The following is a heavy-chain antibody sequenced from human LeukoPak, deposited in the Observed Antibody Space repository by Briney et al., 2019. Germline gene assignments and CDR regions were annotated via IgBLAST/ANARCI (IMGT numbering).Heavy chain of an antibody. Sequence: AGGSLRLSCAGPGFPFSNYWMAWVRQAPGEGLEWVANMKEDGGSTNFVSSVKGRLTISRDNAKNSLDLQMNSLRVDDTAVYYCVRDRGYSTFDYWGQGTLVIVSS. J-gene: IGHJ4*02. CDR3: VRDRGYSTFDY. V-gene: IGHV3-7*01. CDR2: MKEDGGST. D-gene: IGHD4-23*01. CDR1: GFPFSNYW.